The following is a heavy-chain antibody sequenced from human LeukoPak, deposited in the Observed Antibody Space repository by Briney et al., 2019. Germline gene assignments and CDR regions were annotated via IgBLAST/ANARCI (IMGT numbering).Heavy chain of an antibody. CDR1: GFTFSSYS. V-gene: IGHV3-21*01. CDR2: ISSSSSYI. Sequence: GGSLRLSCAASGFTFSSYSMNWVRQAPGKGLEWVSSISSSSSYIYYADSVKGRFTISRDNAKNTLYLQMNSLRAEDTAVYYCVRGQLERPRSTFDYWGQGTLVTVSS. D-gene: IGHD3-3*01. CDR3: VRGQLERPRSTFDY. J-gene: IGHJ4*02.